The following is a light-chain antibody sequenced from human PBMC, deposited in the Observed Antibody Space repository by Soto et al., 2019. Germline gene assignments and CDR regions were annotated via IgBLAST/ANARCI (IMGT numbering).Light chain of an antibody. J-gene: IGLJ1*01. V-gene: IGLV2-14*01. CDR2: DVS. CDR3: SSYTSSSTLGYV. CDR1: SSDVGGYNY. Sequence: QSVLTQPASVSGSPGQSITISCTGTSSDVGGYNYVSWYQQHPGKAHKLMIYDVSNRPSGVSNRFSGSKSGNTASLTFSGLQAEDEADYYCSSYTSSSTLGYVFGTGTKVTVL.